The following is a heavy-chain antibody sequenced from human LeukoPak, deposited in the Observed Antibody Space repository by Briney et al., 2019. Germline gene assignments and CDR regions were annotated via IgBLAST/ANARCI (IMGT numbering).Heavy chain of an antibody. V-gene: IGHV3-48*04. Sequence: GGSLRLSCAASGFTFSTYWMSWVRQAPGKGLEWVSYISSSGSTIYYADSVKGRFTISRDNAKNSLYLQMNSLRAEDTAVYYCAKAPRYNWNSGLGYWGQGTLVTVSS. CDR3: AKAPRYNWNSGLGY. J-gene: IGHJ4*02. CDR1: GFTFSTYW. D-gene: IGHD1-20*01. CDR2: ISSSGSTI.